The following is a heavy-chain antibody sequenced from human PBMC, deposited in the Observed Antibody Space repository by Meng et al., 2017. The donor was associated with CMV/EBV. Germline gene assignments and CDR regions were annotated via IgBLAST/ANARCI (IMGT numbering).Heavy chain of an antibody. Sequence: QGQVGQAGAEVKKPGASVKVSCKASGYTFTSYGISWVRQAPGQGLEWMGWISAYNGNTNYAQKLQGRVTMTTDTSTSTAYMELRSLRSDDTAVYYCARGGRYYYDSSGYCDYWGQGTLVTVSS. CDR3: ARGGRYYYDSSGYCDY. J-gene: IGHJ4*02. D-gene: IGHD3-22*01. V-gene: IGHV1-18*01. CDR1: GYTFTSYG. CDR2: ISAYNGNT.